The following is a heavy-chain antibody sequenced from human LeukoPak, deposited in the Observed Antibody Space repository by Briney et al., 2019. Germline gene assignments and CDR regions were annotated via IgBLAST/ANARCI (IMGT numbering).Heavy chain of an antibody. CDR2: IIPIFGTA. CDR1: GGTFTSYA. D-gene: IGHD1-26*01. J-gene: IGHJ4*02. CDR3: AREDKWELLPGNFDY. Sequence: SVKVSCKASGGTFTSYAVSWVRQAPGQGLEWMGRIIPIFGTANYAQKFQGRVTITTDESTSTAYMELSSLRSEDTAVYYCAREDKWELLPGNFDYWGQGTLVTVSS. V-gene: IGHV1-69*05.